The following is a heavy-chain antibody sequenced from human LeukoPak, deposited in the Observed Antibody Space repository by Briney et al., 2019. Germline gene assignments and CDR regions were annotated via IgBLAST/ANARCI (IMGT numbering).Heavy chain of an antibody. J-gene: IGHJ6*03. V-gene: IGHV3-7*01. CDR2: IKHDGSDK. Sequence: GGSLRLSCAGYGFSLSSFWMSWVRQAPGKGLEWVAKIKHDGSDKYYVDSVKGRFTISRDNTKNSLSLQMDSLRAEDTAVYYCARDCTGGSCHGYYYYYMDVWGKGTTVTVSS. CDR1: GFSLSSFW. D-gene: IGHD2-15*01. CDR3: ARDCTGGSCHGYYYYYMDV.